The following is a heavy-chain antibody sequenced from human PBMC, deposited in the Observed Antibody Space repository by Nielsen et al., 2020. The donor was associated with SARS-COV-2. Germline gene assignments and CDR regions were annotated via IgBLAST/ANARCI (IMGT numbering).Heavy chain of an antibody. V-gene: IGHV7-4-1*02. Sequence: ASVKVSCKASGGTFSSYAISWVRQAPGQGLEWMGWINTNTGNPTYAQGFTGRFVFSLDTSVSTAYLQISSLKAEDTDVYYCASDTIGSNLYGMDVWGQGTTVTVSS. CDR1: GGTFSSYA. D-gene: IGHD3-10*01. J-gene: IGHJ6*02. CDR3: ASDTIGSNLYGMDV. CDR2: INTNTGNP.